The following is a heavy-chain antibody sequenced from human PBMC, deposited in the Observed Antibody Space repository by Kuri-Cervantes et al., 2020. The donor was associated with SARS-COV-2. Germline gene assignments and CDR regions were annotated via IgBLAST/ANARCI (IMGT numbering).Heavy chain of an antibody. D-gene: IGHD1-1*01. Sequence: GGSLRLSCAASGFTFSSYGMHWVRQAPGKGLEGVAFIRYDGSNKYYADSVKGRFTISRDNSKNTLYLQMNSLRAEDTAVYYCAKDHSNWNSYYFDYWGQGTLVTVSS. CDR3: AKDHSNWNSYYFDY. V-gene: IGHV3-30*02. CDR2: IRYDGSNK. CDR1: GFTFSSYG. J-gene: IGHJ4*02.